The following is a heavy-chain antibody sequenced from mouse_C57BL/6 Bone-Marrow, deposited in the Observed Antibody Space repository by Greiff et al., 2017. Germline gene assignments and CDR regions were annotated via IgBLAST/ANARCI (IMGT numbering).Heavy chain of an antibody. D-gene: IGHD2-1*01. CDR3: ARHVFYYGNYPTLCWYFDV. CDR2: FYPGSGSI. J-gene: IGHJ1*03. Sequence: QAQLQQSGAELVKPGASVKLSCKASGYTFTEYTIHWVKQRSGQGLEWIGWFYPGSGSIKYNEKFKDKATLTADKSSSTVYMELSRLTSEDSAVYFCARHVFYYGNYPTLCWYFDVWGTGTTVTVSS. CDR1: GYTFTEYT. V-gene: IGHV1-62-2*01.